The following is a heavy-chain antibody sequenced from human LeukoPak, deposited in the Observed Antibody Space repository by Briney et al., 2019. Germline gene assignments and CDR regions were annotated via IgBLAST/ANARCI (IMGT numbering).Heavy chain of an antibody. CDR3: ARLLYSSGWYSAFDI. D-gene: IGHD6-19*01. CDR2: IYYSGTT. J-gene: IGHJ3*02. Sequence: PSETLSLTCNVSGGSISSGNYYWGWIRQPPGKGLEWIGSIYYSGTTYYNPSLKSRVTISVDTSKNQFSLRLSSVTAADTAVYYCARLLYSSGWYSAFDIWGQGTMVTVSS. CDR1: GGSISSGNYY. V-gene: IGHV4-39*01.